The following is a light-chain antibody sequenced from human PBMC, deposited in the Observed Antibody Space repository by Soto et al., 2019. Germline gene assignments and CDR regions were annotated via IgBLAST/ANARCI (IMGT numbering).Light chain of an antibody. V-gene: IGLV2-23*01. CDR1: SGDVLSYDG. CDR3: CLYGYDNGGL. J-gene: IGLJ2*01. Sequence: QSALTQPASVSGSPGQSITISCTGPSGDVLSYDGVSWYQHHPGKVPKLLIYEGTKRPSGVSDRFSGPKSGHMASLTISGLQAEDEADYYCCLYGYDNGGLFGGGTKLTVL. CDR2: EGT.